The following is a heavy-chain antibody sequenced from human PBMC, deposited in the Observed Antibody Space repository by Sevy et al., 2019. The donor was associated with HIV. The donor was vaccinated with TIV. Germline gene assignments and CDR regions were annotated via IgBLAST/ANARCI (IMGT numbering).Heavy chain of an antibody. Sequence: GGSLRLSCAASGLTFSTYGMHWVRQAPGKGLEWVAVISYDGNIQYYADSVKGRFTVSRDNSQNTLNLQMNSLRAEDSAVYYYATEQGGYNYAPGYWGQGTLVTVSS. V-gene: IGHV3-30*03. CDR3: ATEQGGYNYAPGY. D-gene: IGHD5-18*01. CDR2: ISYDGNIQ. CDR1: GLTFSTYG. J-gene: IGHJ4*02.